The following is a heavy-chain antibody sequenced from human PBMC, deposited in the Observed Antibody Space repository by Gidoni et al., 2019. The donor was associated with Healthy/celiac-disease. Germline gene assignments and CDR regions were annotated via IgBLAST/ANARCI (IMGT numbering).Heavy chain of an antibody. D-gene: IGHD6-13*01. Sequence: QVQLVESGGGVVQPGRSLRLSCAASGFTFSSYGMHWVRQAPGKGLEWVAVIWYDGSNKYYADSVKGRFTISRDNSKNTLYLQMNSLRAEDTAVYYCARGFWDSSSWYLGGGFDYWGQGTLVTVSS. CDR3: ARGFWDSSSWYLGGGFDY. CDR2: IWYDGSNK. V-gene: IGHV3-33*01. J-gene: IGHJ4*02. CDR1: GFTFSSYG.